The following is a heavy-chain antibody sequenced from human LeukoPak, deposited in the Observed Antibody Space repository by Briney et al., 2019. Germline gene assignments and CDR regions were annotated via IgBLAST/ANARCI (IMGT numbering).Heavy chain of an antibody. J-gene: IGHJ4*02. CDR2: ISGSRFYI. Sequence: GGSLRLSCAASGFTFSTYDMNWVRQAPGKGLEWVSFISGSRFYIYYADSVKGRFTISRDNAKNSLYLQMNSLRAEDTAVYYCARSSVDSSSSEDYWGQGTLVTVSS. CDR1: GFTFSTYD. CDR3: ARSSVDSSSSEDY. V-gene: IGHV3-21*01. D-gene: IGHD6-6*01.